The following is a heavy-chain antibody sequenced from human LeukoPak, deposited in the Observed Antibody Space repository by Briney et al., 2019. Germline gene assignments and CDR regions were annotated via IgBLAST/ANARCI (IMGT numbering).Heavy chain of an antibody. D-gene: IGHD5-12*01. J-gene: IGHJ4*02. CDR3: ASRYSCYANY. Sequence: PGGSLRLSCAASGFTFSSYEMNWVRQAPGKGLEWLSYISSSGGTISYADSVKGRFTISRDNAKSSLYLQMNSLRAEDTAVYYCASRYSCYANYWGQGTLVTVSS. CDR2: ISSSGGTI. CDR1: GFTFSSYE. V-gene: IGHV3-48*03.